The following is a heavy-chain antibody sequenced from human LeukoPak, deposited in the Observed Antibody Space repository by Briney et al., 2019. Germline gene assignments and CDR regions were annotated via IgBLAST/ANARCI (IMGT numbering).Heavy chain of an antibody. CDR2: IYIDGSSR. Sequence: GGSLRLSCAASGFIISNYWMHWVRQAPGKGLVWVSRIYIDGSSRSYADSVKGRFTISRDNDKSTLYLQMNSLGAEDTAVYYCASASSHRIAAGGDYWAREPWSPSPQ. CDR3: ASASSHRIAAGGDY. CDR1: GFIISNYW. J-gene: IGHJ4*02. V-gene: IGHV3-74*01. D-gene: IGHD6-13*01.